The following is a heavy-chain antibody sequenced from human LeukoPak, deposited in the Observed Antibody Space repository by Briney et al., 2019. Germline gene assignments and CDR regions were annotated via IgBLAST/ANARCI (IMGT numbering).Heavy chain of an antibody. CDR2: ISWNSGSI. Sequence: GRSLRLSCAASGFTFDDYAMHWVRQAPGKGLEWVSGISWNSGSIGYADSVKGRFTISRDNAKNSLYLQMNSLRAEDTALYYCANGYSSSWYYFDYWGQGTLVTVSS. D-gene: IGHD6-13*01. V-gene: IGHV3-9*01. CDR3: ANGYSSSWYYFDY. J-gene: IGHJ4*02. CDR1: GFTFDDYA.